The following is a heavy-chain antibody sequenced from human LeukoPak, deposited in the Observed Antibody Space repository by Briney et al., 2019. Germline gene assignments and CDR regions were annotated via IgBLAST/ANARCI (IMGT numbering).Heavy chain of an antibody. CDR1: GFTFSSYG. Sequence: GGSLRLSCAAPGFTFSSYGMHWVRQAPGKGLEWVALIWYDGSNKYYADSVKGRFTISRDNSKNTLYLQMNSLRAEDTAVYYCARDFSESWGVSYWGQGTLVTVSS. J-gene: IGHJ4*02. D-gene: IGHD1-26*01. CDR2: IWYDGSNK. CDR3: ARDFSESWGVSY. V-gene: IGHV3-33*01.